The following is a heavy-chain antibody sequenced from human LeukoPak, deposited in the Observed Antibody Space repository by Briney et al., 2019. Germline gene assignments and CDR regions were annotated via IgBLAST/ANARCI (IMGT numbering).Heavy chain of an antibody. CDR3: ARFCPEYYYGSGSYCGGTYGMDV. Sequence: GGSLRLSCAASGFTVSSNYMGWVRQAPGKGLEWVAVIWYDGSNKYYADSVKGRFTISRDNSKNTLYLQMNSLRAEDTAVYYCARFCPEYYYGSGSYCGGTYGMDVWGQGTTVTVSS. CDR2: IWYDGSNK. V-gene: IGHV3-33*08. D-gene: IGHD3-10*01. J-gene: IGHJ6*02. CDR1: GFTVSSNY.